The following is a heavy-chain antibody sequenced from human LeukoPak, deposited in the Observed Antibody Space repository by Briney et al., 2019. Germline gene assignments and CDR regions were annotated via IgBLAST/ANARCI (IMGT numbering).Heavy chain of an antibody. J-gene: IGHJ6*02. CDR2: IYSGGST. Sequence: GGSLRLSCAASGFTVSSNYMSWVRQAPGKGLEWVSVIYSGGSTYYADSVKGRFTISRDNSKNTLYLQMNSLRAEDTAVYYCASSRRGRYCSSTSCYRGYYYGMDVWGQGTTVTVSS. V-gene: IGHV3-66*01. CDR1: GFTVSSNY. CDR3: ASSRRGRYCSSTSCYRGYYYGMDV. D-gene: IGHD2-2*02.